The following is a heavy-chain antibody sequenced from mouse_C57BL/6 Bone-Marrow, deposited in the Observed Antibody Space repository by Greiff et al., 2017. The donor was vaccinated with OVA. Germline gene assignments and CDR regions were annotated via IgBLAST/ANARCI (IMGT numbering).Heavy chain of an antibody. V-gene: IGHV2-9-1*01. J-gene: IGHJ2*01. Sequence: VQLVESGPGLVAPSQSLSITCTVSGFSLTSYAISWVRQPPGKGLEWLGVIWPGGGTNYNSALKSRLSISKDNSKSQVFLKMNSLQTDDTARYYCARYYYGPYYVDYWGQGTTLTVSS. CDR3: ARYYYGPYYVDY. D-gene: IGHD1-1*01. CDR1: GFSLTSYA. CDR2: IWPGGGT.